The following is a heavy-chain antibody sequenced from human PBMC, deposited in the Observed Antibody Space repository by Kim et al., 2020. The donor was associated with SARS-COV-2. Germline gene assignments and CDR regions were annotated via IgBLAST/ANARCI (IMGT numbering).Heavy chain of an antibody. V-gene: IGHV3-49*03. CDR2: IRSKAYGGTT. D-gene: IGHD5-18*01. J-gene: IGHJ4*02. CDR1: GFTFGDYA. CDR3: TSPPWIQLWKATKNYFDY. Sequence: GGSLRLSCTASGFTFGDYAMSWFRQAPGKGLEWVGFIRSKAYGGTTEYAASVKGRFTISRDDSKSIAYLQMNSLKTEDTAVYYCTSPPWIQLWKATKNYFDYWGQGTLVTVSS.